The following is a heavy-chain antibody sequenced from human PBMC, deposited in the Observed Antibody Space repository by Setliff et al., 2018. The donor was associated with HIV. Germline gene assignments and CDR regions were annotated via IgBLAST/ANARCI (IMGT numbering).Heavy chain of an antibody. D-gene: IGHD3-16*01. CDR3: ARGDPFTDFDS. V-gene: IGHV4-61*02. CDR2: IYASGST. J-gene: IGHJ4*02. Sequence: SETLSLTCSVSDDSISSGANYWSWIRQPAGQRLEWIGRIYASGSTNYNPSLKSRVPISVDMSQNQFSLKVTSVTAADTAVYYCARGDPFTDFDSWGQGTLVTVSS. CDR1: DDSISSGANY.